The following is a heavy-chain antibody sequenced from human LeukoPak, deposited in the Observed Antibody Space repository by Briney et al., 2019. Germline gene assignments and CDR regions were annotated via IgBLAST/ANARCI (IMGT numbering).Heavy chain of an antibody. CDR1: GFTFDDYA. D-gene: IGHD3-16*01. CDR2: ISWDGRAS. Sequence: GGSLRLSCAASGFTFDDYAMHWVRQVPGKGLEWVSLISWDGRASYYADSVKGRFTISRDSNKNSVYVQMTSLTTEDTALYYCAKEGEVPGFFDSWGQGTLVTVSS. CDR3: AKEGEVPGFFDS. V-gene: IGHV3-43D*03. J-gene: IGHJ4*02.